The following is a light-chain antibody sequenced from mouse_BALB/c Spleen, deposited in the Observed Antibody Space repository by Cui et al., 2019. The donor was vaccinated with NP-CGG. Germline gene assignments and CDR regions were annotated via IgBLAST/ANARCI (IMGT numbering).Light chain of an antibody. Sequence: QAVVTQESVLTTSPGETVTLTCRLSTGTVTTSNYANWVQEKPDHLFTGLIGGTKNRAPGVPARFSGSLIGDKAALTITGAQTEDEAIYFCALWYSNHWVFGGGTKLTVL. CDR3: ALWYSNHWV. J-gene: IGLJ1*01. CDR1: TGTVTTSNY. CDR2: GTK. V-gene: IGLV1*01.